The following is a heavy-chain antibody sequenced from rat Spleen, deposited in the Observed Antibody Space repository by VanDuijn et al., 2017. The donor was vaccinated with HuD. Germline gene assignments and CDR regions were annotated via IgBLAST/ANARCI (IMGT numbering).Heavy chain of an antibody. Sequence: EVQLVESGGGLVQPGRSLKLSCVASGFTFSDYGMNWIRQAPGKGLEWVAYISGSSGTIYCADTVKGRFTISRDNAKSTLFLQMDSLRSEDTATYYCARPNYGYPFAYWGQGTLVTVSS. V-gene: IGHV5-34*01. CDR1: GFTFSDYG. CDR2: ISGSSGTI. CDR3: ARPNYGYPFAY. J-gene: IGHJ3*01. D-gene: IGHD1-11*01.